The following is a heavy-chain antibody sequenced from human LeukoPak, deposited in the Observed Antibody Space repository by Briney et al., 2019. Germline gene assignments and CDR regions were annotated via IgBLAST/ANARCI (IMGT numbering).Heavy chain of an antibody. Sequence: ASVKVSCKASGYSFNDKYLHWVRQAPGQGLEWMGWINPNSGGTNYAQKFQGRVTMTRDTSISTAYMELSRLRSDDTAVYYCASGSNGYSYGFDYWGQGTLVTVSS. V-gene: IGHV1-2*02. J-gene: IGHJ4*02. CDR3: ASGSNGYSYGFDY. CDR1: GYSFNDKY. D-gene: IGHD5-18*01. CDR2: INPNSGGT.